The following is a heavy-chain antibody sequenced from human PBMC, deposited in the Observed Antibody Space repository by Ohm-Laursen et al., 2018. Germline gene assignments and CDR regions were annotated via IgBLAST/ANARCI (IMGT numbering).Heavy chain of an antibody. D-gene: IGHD3/OR15-3a*01. V-gene: IGHV4-59*01. J-gene: IGHJ6*02. Sequence: SDTLSLTCTVSGASINLYYWSWIRQPPGKGLEWIGYIYYSGSTNYNPSLKSRVTISVDTSKNQFSLKLSSVTAADTAVYYCARDLLLARWTPRYYYYYGMDVWGQGTTVTVSS. CDR1: GASINLYY. CDR3: ARDLLLARWTPRYYYYYGMDV. CDR2: IYYSGST.